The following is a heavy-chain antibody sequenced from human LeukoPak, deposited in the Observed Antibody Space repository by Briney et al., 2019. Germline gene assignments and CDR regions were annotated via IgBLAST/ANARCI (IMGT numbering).Heavy chain of an antibody. CDR2: IGTAGDT. CDR3: ARDPHYYDSSGYYYRGYGMDV. CDR1: GFIFSSYD. J-gene: IGHJ6*02. V-gene: IGHV3-13*01. Sequence: GGSLRLSCAASGFIFSSYDMHWVRQVTGKGLEWVSAIGTAGDTYYPASVKGRFTISRENAKNSLFLQMNSLRAGDTAVYYCARDPHYYDSSGYYYRGYGMDVWGQGTMVTVSS. D-gene: IGHD3-22*01.